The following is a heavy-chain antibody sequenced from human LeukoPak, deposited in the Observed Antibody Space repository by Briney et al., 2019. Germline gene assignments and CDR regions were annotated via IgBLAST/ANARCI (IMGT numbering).Heavy chain of an antibody. V-gene: IGHV4-38-2*01. CDR1: GYSISSGYY. D-gene: IGHD2-15*01. CDR3: ARHVAGWTRPCDY. Sequence: SETLSLTCAVSGYSISSGYYWGWIRQPPGKGLEWIGSIYHSGSTYYNPSLKSRVTISVDTSKNQFFLKLSSVTAADTAVYYCARHVAGWTRPCDYWGQGTLVTVSS. J-gene: IGHJ4*02. CDR2: IYHSGST.